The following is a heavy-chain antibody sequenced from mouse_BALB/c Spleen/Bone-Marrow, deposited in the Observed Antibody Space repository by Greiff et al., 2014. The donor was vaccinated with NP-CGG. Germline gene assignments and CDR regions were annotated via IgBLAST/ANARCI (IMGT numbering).Heavy chain of an antibody. D-gene: IGHD2-4*01. CDR1: GYAFTNYL. V-gene: IGHV1-54*01. Sequence: VQVVESGAELVRPGTSVKVSCKGSGYAFTNYLIEWVKQRPGQGLEWIGVINSGSGGTKYNEKFKGKATLTADKSSSTAYMQLSSLTSDDPAVYFCARAITDAMDYWGQGTSVTVSS. CDR2: INSGSGGT. CDR3: ARAITDAMDY. J-gene: IGHJ4*01.